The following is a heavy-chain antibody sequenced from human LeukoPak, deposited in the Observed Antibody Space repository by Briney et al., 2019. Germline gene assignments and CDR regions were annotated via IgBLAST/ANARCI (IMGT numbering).Heavy chain of an antibody. V-gene: IGHV3-66*01. D-gene: IGHD1-1*01. CDR2: IYSGGST. CDR1: GFTLSSHG. CDR3: ASRYLRVY. Sequence: GRSLRLSCAGSGFTLSSHGMHWVRQAPGKGLEWVSVIYSGGSTYYADSVKGRFTISRDNSKNTLYLQMNSLRAEDTAVYYCASRYLRVYWGQGTLVTVSS. J-gene: IGHJ4*02.